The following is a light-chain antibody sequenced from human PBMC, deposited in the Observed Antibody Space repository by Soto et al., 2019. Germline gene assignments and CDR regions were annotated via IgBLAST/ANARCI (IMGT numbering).Light chain of an antibody. Sequence: EIVLTQSPGTLSLSPGERATLSCRASQSVSSSYLAWYQQKPGQAPRLLIYGASSRATGIPDRFSGSGSGTDFTLNISRLEPEDFALYYCQQYGSSSWTFGQGTKVEIK. V-gene: IGKV3-20*01. CDR2: GAS. J-gene: IGKJ1*01. CDR1: QSVSSSY. CDR3: QQYGSSSWT.